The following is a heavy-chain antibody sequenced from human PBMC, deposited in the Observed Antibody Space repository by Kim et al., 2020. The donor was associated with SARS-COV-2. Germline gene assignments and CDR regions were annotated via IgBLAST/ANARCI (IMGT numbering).Heavy chain of an antibody. CDR2: ISGSGGST. CDR1: GFTFSSYA. Sequence: GGSLRLSCAASGFTFSSYAMSWVRQAPGKGLEWVSAISGSGGSTYYADSVKGRFTISRDNSKNTLYLQMNSLRAEDTAVYYCAKPDYYDSSGRGADYWGQGTLVTVSS. V-gene: IGHV3-23*01. J-gene: IGHJ4*02. D-gene: IGHD3-22*01. CDR3: AKPDYYDSSGRGADY.